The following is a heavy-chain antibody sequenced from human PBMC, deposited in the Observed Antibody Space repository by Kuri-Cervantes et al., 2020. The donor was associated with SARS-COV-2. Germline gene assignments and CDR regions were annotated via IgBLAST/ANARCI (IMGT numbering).Heavy chain of an antibody. J-gene: IGHJ4*02. CDR2: ISSSSSAI. CDR1: GFTFGSYA. Sequence: GESLKISCAASGFTFGSYAMNWVRQAPGKGLEWVSYISSSSSAIYYPDSVKGRFTMSRDNAKNSLYLQMNSLRAEDTAVYYCAKDMRGTRTYFDYWGQGTLVTVSS. CDR3: AKDMRGTRTYFDY. D-gene: IGHD1-7*01. V-gene: IGHV3-48*01.